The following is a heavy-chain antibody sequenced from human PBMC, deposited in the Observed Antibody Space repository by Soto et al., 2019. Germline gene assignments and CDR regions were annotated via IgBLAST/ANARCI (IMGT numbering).Heavy chain of an antibody. CDR3: ARDSPPPRE. Sequence: QVQLVQSGAEVKKPGASVKVSCKASGYTFTSYHITWVRQAPGQGLEWMGWISAYNGNTNYAQKLQGRVTMTTDTPPSTADRELRSLRSDDTSVYYCARDSPPPREWGQGTGMTVSS. CDR1: GYTFTSYH. V-gene: IGHV1-18*01. CDR2: ISAYNGNT. J-gene: IGHJ4*02.